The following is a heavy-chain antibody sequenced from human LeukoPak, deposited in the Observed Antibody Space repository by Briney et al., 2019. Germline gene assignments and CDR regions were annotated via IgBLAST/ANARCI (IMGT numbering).Heavy chain of an antibody. D-gene: IGHD3-10*01. CDR2: ISSSCSTI. V-gene: IGHV3-11*04. J-gene: IGHJ4*02. CDR1: GFTFSDYY. CDR3: ASQTGGGWFGDY. Sequence: GGSPRLSCAASGFTFSDYYMSWIRQAPGKGLEWVSYISSSCSTIYYADSVKGRFTISRDNSKNTLYLQMNSLRAEDTAVYYCASQTGGGWFGDYWGQGTLVTDSS.